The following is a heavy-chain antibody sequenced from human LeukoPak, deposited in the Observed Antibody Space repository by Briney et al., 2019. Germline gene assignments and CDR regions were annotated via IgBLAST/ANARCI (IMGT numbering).Heavy chain of an antibody. Sequence: GGSLRLSCAASRFIFSNYWMHWVRQAPGKGLKWVSGISESGAITHYADSVKGRFTISRDNSKTTVFLQMNSLRAEDTAVYYCAVSVRFERVWHYFNNWGQGTQVTVSS. J-gene: IGHJ4*02. CDR3: AVSVRFERVWHYFNN. CDR2: ISESGAIT. CDR1: RFIFSNYW. D-gene: IGHD3-9*01. V-gene: IGHV3-23*01.